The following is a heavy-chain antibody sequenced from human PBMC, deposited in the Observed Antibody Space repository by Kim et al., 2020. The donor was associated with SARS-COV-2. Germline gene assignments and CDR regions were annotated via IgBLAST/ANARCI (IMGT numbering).Heavy chain of an antibody. CDR3: TSGYTLTTGYGTDV. Sequence: GGSLRLSCAASGFTFSNAWMTWVRQAPGKGLEWVGHIKTKTDAGTPAYAAPLKGRFTISRDDSESTLYLHMNSLKTEDTAVYYCTSGYTLTTGYGTDVWG. CDR1: GFTFSNAW. CDR2: IKTKTDAGTP. J-gene: IGHJ6*01. D-gene: IGHD4-17*01. V-gene: IGHV3-15*01.